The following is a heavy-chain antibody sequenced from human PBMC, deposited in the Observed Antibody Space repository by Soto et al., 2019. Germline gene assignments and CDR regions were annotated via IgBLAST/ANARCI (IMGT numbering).Heavy chain of an antibody. CDR1: GGSIYRSGYY. J-gene: IGHJ4*02. Sequence: SETLSLTCTVSGGSIYRSGYYWGWIRQPPGRGLEWIGNIDYNGVTYSNPSLKSRVTISRDTSKNQFSLKLTSVTAADTALYYCGKVLVGATGHTDSDSWGPGTLVTVS. D-gene: IGHD2-15*01. CDR2: IDYNGVT. V-gene: IGHV4-39*01. CDR3: GKVLVGATGHTDSDS.